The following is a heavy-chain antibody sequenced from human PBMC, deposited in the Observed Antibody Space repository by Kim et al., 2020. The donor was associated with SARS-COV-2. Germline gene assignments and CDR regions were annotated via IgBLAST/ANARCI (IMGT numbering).Heavy chain of an antibody. J-gene: IGHJ6*02. V-gene: IGHV1-18*01. CDR2: ISAYNGNT. D-gene: IGHD3-10*01. CDR1: GYTFTSYA. CDR3: ASQAWPTMVRGVILDYGMDV. Sequence: ASVKVSCKASGYTFTSYAISWVRQAPGQGLEWMGWISAYNGNTNYAQKLQGRVTMTTDTSTSTAYMELRSLRSDDTAVYYCASQAWPTMVRGVILDYGMDVWGQWTTVTVSS.